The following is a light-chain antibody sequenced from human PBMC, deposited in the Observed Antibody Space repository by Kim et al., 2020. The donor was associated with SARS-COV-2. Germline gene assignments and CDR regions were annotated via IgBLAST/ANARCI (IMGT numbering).Light chain of an antibody. CDR1: SGNIASNV. CDR3: QSYDATNQV. V-gene: IGLV6-57*01. CDR2: EDY. Sequence: GKTVTIYGTRSSGNIASNVVQWYQQRTGSSPTIVIDEDYQRPSGVPDRFAGSIDRSANSASLTISGLKTEDEADYYCQSYDATNQVFGGGTQLTVL. J-gene: IGLJ3*02.